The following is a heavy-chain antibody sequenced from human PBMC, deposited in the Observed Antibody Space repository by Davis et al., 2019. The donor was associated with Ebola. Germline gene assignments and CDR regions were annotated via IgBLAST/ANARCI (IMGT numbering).Heavy chain of an antibody. CDR3: ARDLTMVRGVIMEYYFDY. CDR2: INHSGST. Sequence: SETLSLTCAVYGGSFSGYYWSWIRQPPGKGLEWIGEINHSGSTNYNPSLKSRVTISVDTSKNQFSLKLSSVTAADTAVYYCARDLTMVRGVIMEYYFDYWGQGTLVTVSS. D-gene: IGHD3-10*01. V-gene: IGHV4-34*01. J-gene: IGHJ4*02. CDR1: GGSFSGYY.